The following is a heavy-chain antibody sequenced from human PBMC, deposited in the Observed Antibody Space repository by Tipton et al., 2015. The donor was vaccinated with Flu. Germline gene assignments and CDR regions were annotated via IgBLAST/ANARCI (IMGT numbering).Heavy chain of an antibody. CDR3: ARDPFLQRGYSYGQTGPGWYFDL. CDR2: IYYSGST. CDR1: GGSISSSSYY. V-gene: IGHV4-39*07. Sequence: TLSLTCTVSGGSISSSSYYWGWICQPPGKGLEWIGSIYYSGSTYYNPSLKSRVTISVDTSKNQFSLKLSSVTAADTAVYYCARDPFLQRGYSYGQTGPGWYFDLWGRGTLVTVSS. J-gene: IGHJ2*01. D-gene: IGHD5-18*01.